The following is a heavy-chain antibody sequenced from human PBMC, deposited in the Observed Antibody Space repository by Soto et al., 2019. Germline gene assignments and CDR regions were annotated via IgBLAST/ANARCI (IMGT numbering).Heavy chain of an antibody. J-gene: IGHJ4*02. D-gene: IGHD6-19*01. CDR3: ARTGIPVAGTPYYFDY. V-gene: IGHV3-30-3*01. Sequence: QVQLVESGGGVVQPRRSLRLSCAASGFTFSSYAMHWVRQAPGKGLEWVAVISYDGSNKYYADSVKGRFTISRDNSKNTLYLQMNSLRAEDTAVYYCARTGIPVAGTPYYFDYWGQGTLVTVSS. CDR1: GFTFSSYA. CDR2: ISYDGSNK.